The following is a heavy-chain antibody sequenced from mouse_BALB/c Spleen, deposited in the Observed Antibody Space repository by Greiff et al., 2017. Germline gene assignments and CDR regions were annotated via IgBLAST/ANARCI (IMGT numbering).Heavy chain of an antibody. V-gene: IGHV1S81*02. CDR2: INPSNGGT. Sequence: QVQLQQPGAELVKPGASVKLSCKASGYTFTSYYMYWVKQRPGQGLEWIGGINPSNGGTNFNEKFKSKATLTVDKSSSTAYMQLSSLTSEDSAVYYCTRVRGNYYFDYWGQGTTLTVSS. D-gene: IGHD2-1*01. CDR3: TRVRGNYYFDY. J-gene: IGHJ2*01. CDR1: GYTFTSYY.